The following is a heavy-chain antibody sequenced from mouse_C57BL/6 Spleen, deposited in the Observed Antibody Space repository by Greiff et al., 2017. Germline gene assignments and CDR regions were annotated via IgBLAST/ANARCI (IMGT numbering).Heavy chain of an antibody. V-gene: IGHV1-53*01. CDR2: INPSNGGT. CDR3: ASPNYYGSSYDAMDY. Sequence: QVQLQQSGTELVKPGASVKLSCKASGYTFTSYWMHWVKQRPGQGLEWIGNINPSNGGTNYNEKFKSKATLTVDKSSSTAYMQLSSLTSEDSAVYYCASPNYYGSSYDAMDYWGQGTSVTVSS. D-gene: IGHD1-1*01. J-gene: IGHJ4*01. CDR1: GYTFTSYW.